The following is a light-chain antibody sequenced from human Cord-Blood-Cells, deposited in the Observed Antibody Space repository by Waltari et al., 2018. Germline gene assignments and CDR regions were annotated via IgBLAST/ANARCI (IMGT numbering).Light chain of an antibody. CDR3: SSYTSSSTRV. CDR2: DVS. Sequence: QSALTQPASVSGSPGQSITISCTGTSSDVGGYNYVPWYQQHPGKAPKLMIYDVSNRPSGVPNRFSGSKSGNTASLTISGLQAEDEADYYCSSYTSSSTRVFGGGTKLTVL. J-gene: IGLJ3*02. CDR1: SSDVGGYNY. V-gene: IGLV2-14*01.